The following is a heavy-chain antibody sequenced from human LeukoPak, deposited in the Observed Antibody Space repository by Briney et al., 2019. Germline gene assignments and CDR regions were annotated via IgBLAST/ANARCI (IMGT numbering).Heavy chain of an antibody. D-gene: IGHD3-16*02. CDR2: ISSSSSYI. CDR3: ARGPFRLGELSLLLEFSGYYFDY. Sequence: GGSLRLSCAASGFTFSSYSMNWVRQAPGKGLEWVSSISSSSSYIYYADSVKGRFTIPRDNAKNSLYLQMNSLRAEDTAVYYCARGPFRLGELSLLLEFSGYYFDYWGQEPWSPSPQ. V-gene: IGHV3-21*01. J-gene: IGHJ4*01. CDR1: GFTFSSYS.